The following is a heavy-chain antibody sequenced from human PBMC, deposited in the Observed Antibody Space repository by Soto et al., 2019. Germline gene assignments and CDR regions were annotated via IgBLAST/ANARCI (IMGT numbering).Heavy chain of an antibody. CDR3: ARSDCTGSYCYSWPFNYGVDV. Sequence: PGGSLRLSCTTSGFTFNTYGMHWVRQAPGKGLEWVAIIWYDGSNKYYADSVKGRFTISRDNSKNTLYLQMNSLRAEDTALYYCARSDCTGSYCYSWPFNYGVDVWGQGTTVTGSS. D-gene: IGHD2-8*02. J-gene: IGHJ6*02. CDR2: IWYDGSNK. V-gene: IGHV3-33*08. CDR1: GFTFNTYG.